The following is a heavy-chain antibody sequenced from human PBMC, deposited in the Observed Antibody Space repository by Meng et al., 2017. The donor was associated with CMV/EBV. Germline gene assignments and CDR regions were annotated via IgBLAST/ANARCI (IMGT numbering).Heavy chain of an antibody. CDR2: IIPIFGTA. Sequence: QVQLVQSGAEVEKPGSSVKVSCKASGGTFSSYAISWVRQAPGQGLEWMGGIIPIFGTANYAQKFQGRVTITADESTSTAYMELSSLRSEDTAVYYCARRGSYYGSGSYYNWFDPWGQGTLVTVSS. D-gene: IGHD3-10*01. J-gene: IGHJ5*02. CDR1: GGTFSSYA. V-gene: IGHV1-69*12. CDR3: ARRGSYYGSGSYYNWFDP.